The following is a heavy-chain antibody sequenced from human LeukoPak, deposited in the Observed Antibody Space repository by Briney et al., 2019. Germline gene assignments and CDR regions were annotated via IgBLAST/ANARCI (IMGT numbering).Heavy chain of an antibody. J-gene: IGHJ4*02. Sequence: GGSLRLSCAASRFNFSNYGMHWVRQAPGKGLEWVAVIWYDGSNKYYGDSVEGRFTISRDNSKNTLYLQMNSLRSEDTAVYFCAKDRVQIWSYVAIFDYWGQGTLVTVSS. CDR2: IWYDGSNK. D-gene: IGHD4/OR15-4a*01. V-gene: IGHV3-30*02. CDR1: RFNFSNYG. CDR3: AKDRVQIWSYVAIFDY.